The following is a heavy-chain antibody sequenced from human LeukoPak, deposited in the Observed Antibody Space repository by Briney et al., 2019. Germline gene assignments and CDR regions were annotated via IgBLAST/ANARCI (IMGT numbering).Heavy chain of an antibody. Sequence: GGSLRLSCAASGFTFSCYAMSWVRQAPGKGLEWVSGISGSGDNTYYADSVKGRFTISRDNSKNTLYVQVNSLGTEDTAAYYCAKGSYYDSSGSFYFDYWGQGTLVTVSS. V-gene: IGHV3-23*01. CDR3: AKGSYYDSSGSFYFDY. CDR2: ISGSGDNT. D-gene: IGHD3-22*01. J-gene: IGHJ4*02. CDR1: GFTFSCYA.